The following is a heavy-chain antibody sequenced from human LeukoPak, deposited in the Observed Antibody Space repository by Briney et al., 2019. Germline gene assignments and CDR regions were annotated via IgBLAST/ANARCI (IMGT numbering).Heavy chain of an antibody. CDR1: GFTFSRSS. V-gene: IGHV3-21*01. D-gene: IGHD3-22*01. CDR3: AREYYYDENAGNY. CDR2: ITASSTYI. Sequence: GGSLRLSRAASGFTFSRSSMGWVRQAPGKGLEWVSSITASSTYIYYADSVKGRFTISRDNVEKSVYLQMNSLRAEDTAVYYCAREYYYDENAGNYWGQGTLVTVSS. J-gene: IGHJ4*02.